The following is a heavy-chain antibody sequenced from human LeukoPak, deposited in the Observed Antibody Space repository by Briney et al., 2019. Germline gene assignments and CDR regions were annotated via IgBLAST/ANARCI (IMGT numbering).Heavy chain of an antibody. D-gene: IGHD5-12*01. CDR3: ARGLHIIVATIPGAGNDLDAFDI. V-gene: IGHV1-8*03. J-gene: IGHJ3*02. CDR2: MNPNSGNT. CDR1: GYTFTSYG. Sequence: ASVKVSCKASGYTFTSYGISWVRQATGQGLEWMGWMNPNSGNTGYAQKFQGRVTITRNTSISTAYMELSSLRSEDTAVYYCARGLHIIVATIPGAGNDLDAFDIWGQGTMVTVSS.